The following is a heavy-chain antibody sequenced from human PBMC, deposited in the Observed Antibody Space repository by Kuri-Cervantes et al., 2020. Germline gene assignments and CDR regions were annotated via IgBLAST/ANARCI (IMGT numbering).Heavy chain of an antibody. D-gene: IGHD3-22*01. CDR1: GFTFSSYS. J-gene: IGHJ2*01. Sequence: GESLKISCAASGFTFSSYSMNWVRQAPGKGLEWVAVISYDGSNKYYADSVKGRFTISRDNAKNSLYLQMNSLRAEDTAVYYCARDRSYYDSSGYYYVGWYFDLWGRGTLVTVSS. CDR2: ISYDGSNK. V-gene: IGHV3-30*03. CDR3: ARDRSYYDSSGYYYVGWYFDL.